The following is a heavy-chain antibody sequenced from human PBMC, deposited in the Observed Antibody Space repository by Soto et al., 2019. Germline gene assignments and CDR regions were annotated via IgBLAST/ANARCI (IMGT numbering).Heavy chain of an antibody. CDR1: GGSISSGDYY. J-gene: IGHJ6*02. CDR3: ARDKGWLGKVFYYYYGMDV. CDR2: IYYSGST. Sequence: PSETLSLTCTVSGGSISSGDYYWNWIRQPPGKGLEWIGYIYYSGSTYYNPSLKSRVTISVDTSKNQFSLKLSSVTAADTAVYYCARDKGWLGKVFYYYYGMDVWGQGTTVTVSS. D-gene: IGHD6-19*01. V-gene: IGHV4-30-4*01.